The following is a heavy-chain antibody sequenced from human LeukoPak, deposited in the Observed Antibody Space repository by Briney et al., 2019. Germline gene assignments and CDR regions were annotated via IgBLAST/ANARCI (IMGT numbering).Heavy chain of an antibody. CDR1: GFTFSSYA. CDR3: AKKGSYSSGWYGGHYFDS. D-gene: IGHD6-19*01. CDR2: IGGDSST. J-gene: IGHJ4*01. V-gene: IGHV3-23*01. Sequence: GGSLRLSCEVSGFTFSSYALSWVRQAPGKGLEWVAAIGGDSSTYYTGSVRGRFTISRDNSKNTVYLQMSSLRVEDTAVYYCAKKGSYSSGWYGGHYFDSWGQGTLVTVSS.